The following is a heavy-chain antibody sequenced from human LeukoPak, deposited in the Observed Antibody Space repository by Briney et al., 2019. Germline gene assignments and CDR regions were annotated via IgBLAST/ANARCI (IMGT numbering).Heavy chain of an antibody. CDR1: GFTFSTYG. CDR3: AAKILGSAPFDF. Sequence: PWGSLRLSCAASGFTFSTYGMAWVRQVPGNRLEWVSSIGATGGLISYADSVKGRFTVSSSEKTFYLQMNSLRAEDTAVYFCAAKILGSAPFDFGGQGTLVTVSA. V-gene: IGHV3-23*01. D-gene: IGHD3-10*01. J-gene: IGHJ4*02. CDR2: IGATGGLI.